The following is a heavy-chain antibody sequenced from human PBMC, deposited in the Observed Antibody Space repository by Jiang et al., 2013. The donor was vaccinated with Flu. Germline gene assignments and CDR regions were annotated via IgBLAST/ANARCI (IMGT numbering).Heavy chain of an antibody. D-gene: IGHD3-10*01. CDR1: GYTFTANW. CDR3: ARDSGDFYGSGSKFDP. CDR2: VAPSSGGS. Sequence: SGAEVKKPGASVKVSCKASGYTFTANWIHWVRQAPGQGLEWMGRVAPSSGGSEYAKKFQGRVTMTSDTSITTAYMELSGLRSDDTALYYCARDSGDFYGSGSKFDPWGQGTPVTVSS. V-gene: IGHV1-2*02. J-gene: IGHJ5*02.